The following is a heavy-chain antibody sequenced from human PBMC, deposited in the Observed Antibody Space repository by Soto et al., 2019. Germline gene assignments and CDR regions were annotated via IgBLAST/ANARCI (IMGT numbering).Heavy chain of an antibody. V-gene: IGHV3-30*19. J-gene: IGHJ4*02. CDR1: GFAFSNYD. Sequence: QVQLVESGGGVVQPGRSLRVSCAASGFAFSNYDMHWVRQAPGKGLEWVAVISYDGSKKDYADSVKGRFTISRDNSKNTLYVEMDSLRVEDTAVYYCAREYSGSPIDYWGQGTLDTVSS. D-gene: IGHD6-6*01. CDR2: ISYDGSKK. CDR3: AREYSGSPIDY.